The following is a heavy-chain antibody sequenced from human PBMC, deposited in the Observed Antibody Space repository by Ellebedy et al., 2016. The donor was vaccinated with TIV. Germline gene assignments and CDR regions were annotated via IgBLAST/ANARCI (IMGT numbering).Heavy chain of an antibody. Sequence: GGSLRLSCAASRFIFSDYAMTWIRQAPAKGLEWVATISPSGRTSSHADSVEGRFSISRDNSKNTLYLQMNSLTVGDTAMYFCAKDRDFGDYTFDPWGQGTLVTVS. V-gene: IGHV3-23*01. D-gene: IGHD4-17*01. CDR1: RFIFSDYA. CDR3: AKDRDFGDYTFDP. J-gene: IGHJ5*02. CDR2: ISPSGRTS.